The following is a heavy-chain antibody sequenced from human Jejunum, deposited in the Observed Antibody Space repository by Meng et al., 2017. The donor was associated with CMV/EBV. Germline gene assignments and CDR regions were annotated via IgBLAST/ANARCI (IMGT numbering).Heavy chain of an antibody. Sequence: CKTSGYSFSNFGLSWVRQDPGQGLEWVGWINVYKNKTTSTEKFQERITLTADTSTNTAYMELRSLRSDDTAVYYCARAGEYRFDYWGQGTLVTVSS. V-gene: IGHV1-18*01. CDR3: ARAGEYRFDY. D-gene: IGHD2/OR15-2a*01. CDR2: INVYKNKT. J-gene: IGHJ4*02. CDR1: GYSFSNFG.